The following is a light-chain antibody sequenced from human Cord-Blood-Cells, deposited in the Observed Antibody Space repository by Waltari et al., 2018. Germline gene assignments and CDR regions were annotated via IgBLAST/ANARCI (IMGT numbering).Light chain of an antibody. CDR1: QSISSW. CDR2: DAS. Sequence: IQMTPLPSPLFDSVGERVTITCRASQSISSWLAWYQQKPGKAPKLLIYDASSLESGVPSRFSGSGSGTEFTLTISSLQPDDFATYYCQQYNSYSYTFGQGTKLEIK. V-gene: IGKV1-5*01. J-gene: IGKJ2*01. CDR3: QQYNSYSYT.